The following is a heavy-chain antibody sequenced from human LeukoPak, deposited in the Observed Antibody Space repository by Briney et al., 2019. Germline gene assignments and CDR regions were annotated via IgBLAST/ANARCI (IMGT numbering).Heavy chain of an antibody. J-gene: IGHJ4*02. CDR3: ARHDSFIPY. CDR1: GFTFSDYA. CDR2: ISDTGRRT. D-gene: IGHD5-18*01. Sequence: GGSLRLSCAASGFTFSDYAMSWVRQAAGKELEWVSGISDTGRRTYYTDSVKGRFTISRDDSKKTVYLQMKTLTAEDTAIYFCARHDSFIPYWGQGTLVTVSS. V-gene: IGHV3-23*01.